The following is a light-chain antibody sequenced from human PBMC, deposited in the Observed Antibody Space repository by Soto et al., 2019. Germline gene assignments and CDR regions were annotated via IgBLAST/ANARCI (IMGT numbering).Light chain of an antibody. J-gene: IGKJ4*01. V-gene: IGKV3-11*01. CDR3: QQRSDWPLT. CDR1: ESISNY. Sequence: EIVLTQSPATLSLSPGERATLSCRASESISNYLAWYQQVPGQAPRLLIYDTPNRATGIPARFSGSGSGTDFTRTISSLEPEDFAVYYCQQRSDWPLTFGGGTKVEIK. CDR2: DTP.